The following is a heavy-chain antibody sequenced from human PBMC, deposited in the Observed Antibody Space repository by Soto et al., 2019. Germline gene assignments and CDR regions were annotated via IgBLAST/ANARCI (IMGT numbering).Heavy chain of an antibody. CDR1: GDSISSYY. CDR3: ARGGPRYYYDSSGYYSDY. J-gene: IGHJ4*02. V-gene: IGHV4-59*01. D-gene: IGHD3-22*01. Sequence: PSETLSLTCAVSGDSISSYYCMWIRQPPGKGLESIGYLYYGRSANYNPSLKSRVTLSVDTSTNQFSLKLTSVTAADTAVYYCARGGPRYYYDSSGYYSDYWGQGSLVTVSS. CDR2: LYYGRSA.